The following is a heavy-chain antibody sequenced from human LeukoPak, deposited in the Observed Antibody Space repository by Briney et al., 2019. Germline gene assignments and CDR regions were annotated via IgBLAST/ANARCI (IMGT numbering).Heavy chain of an antibody. CDR3: AKEGGKGSGWPFYYYYMDV. D-gene: IGHD6-19*01. V-gene: IGHV3-30*18. CDR1: GFTFSSYG. CDR2: ISYDGSNK. J-gene: IGHJ6*03. Sequence: GRSLRLSCAASGFTFSSYGMHWVRQAPGKGLEWVAVISYDGSNKYYADSVKGRFTISRDNSKNTLYLQMNSLRAEDTAVYYCAKEGGKGSGWPFYYYYMDVWGKGTTVTVSS.